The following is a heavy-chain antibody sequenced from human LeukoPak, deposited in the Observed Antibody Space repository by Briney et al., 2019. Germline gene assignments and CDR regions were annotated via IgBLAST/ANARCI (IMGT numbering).Heavy chain of an antibody. CDR3: AREPAPKEYFDWLSPPH. Sequence: GGPLRLPCAASGFPFSSYSMNWVRQAPGKGLEWVSSISSSSSYISYADSVKGRFTISTDHATNSLYLQMNSLRAEDAAVYLCAREPAPKEYFDWLSPPHWGQGTLVTVSS. D-gene: IGHD3-9*01. CDR2: ISSSSSYI. J-gene: IGHJ4*02. V-gene: IGHV3-21*01. CDR1: GFPFSSYS.